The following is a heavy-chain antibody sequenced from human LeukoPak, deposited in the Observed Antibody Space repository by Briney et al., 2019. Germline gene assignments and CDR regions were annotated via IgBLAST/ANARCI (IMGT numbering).Heavy chain of an antibody. D-gene: IGHD5-18*01. CDR1: GYTFTGYY. J-gene: IGHJ4*02. CDR3: ARVIVDTASAFDY. CDR2: INPNSGGT. V-gene: IGHV1-2*02. Sequence: EASVKVSCKASGYTFTGYYMHWVRQAPGQGLEWMGWINPNSGGTNYAQKFQGRVTMTRDTSISTAYMELSRLRSDDTAVYYCARVIVDTASAFDYWGQGTLVTVSS.